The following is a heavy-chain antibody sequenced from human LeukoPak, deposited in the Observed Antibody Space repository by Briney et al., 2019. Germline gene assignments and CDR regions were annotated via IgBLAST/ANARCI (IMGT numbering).Heavy chain of an antibody. CDR2: ISGGGNTT. CDR1: GFTFSNYA. Sequence: GGSLRLSCAASGFTFSNYAMSWVRQAPGKGLEWVSTISGGGNTTYYADSVKGRFTISRDNAKTSLYLQMSSLRAEDTAVYYCARDLDFWSGYQDYWGQGTLVTVSS. CDR3: ARDLDFWSGYQDY. V-gene: IGHV3-21*01. J-gene: IGHJ4*02. D-gene: IGHD3-3*01.